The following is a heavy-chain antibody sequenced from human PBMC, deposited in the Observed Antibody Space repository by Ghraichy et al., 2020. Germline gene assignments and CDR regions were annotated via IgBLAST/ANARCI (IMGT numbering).Heavy chain of an antibody. CDR1: GGSFSGYY. D-gene: IGHD2-15*01. J-gene: IGHJ5*02. CDR3: AREPGYCSGGSCYGGWFDP. Sequence: SETLSLTCAVYGGSFSGYYWSWIRQPPGKGLEWIGEINHSGSTLYNPSLKSRVTISVDISKNQFSLKLRSVTAADTAVYYCAREPGYCSGGSCYGGWFDPWGQGTLVTVSS. V-gene: IGHV4-34*01. CDR2: INHSGST.